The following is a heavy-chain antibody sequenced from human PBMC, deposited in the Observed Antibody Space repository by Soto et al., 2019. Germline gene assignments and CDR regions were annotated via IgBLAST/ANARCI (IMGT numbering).Heavy chain of an antibody. D-gene: IGHD5-18*01. CDR3: ARENSYGYGGNYYFDY. CDR2: IWTDGSNK. Sequence: QVQLVESGGGVVQPGRSLRLSCAASGFTFSNYGMHWVRQAPGKGLEWVAVIWTDGSNKYYIDSVKGRFTISRDNSKNTLYLQMNRLRVEDTAVYYCARENSYGYGGNYYFDYWGQGTLVTVSS. V-gene: IGHV3-33*01. J-gene: IGHJ4*02. CDR1: GFTFSNYG.